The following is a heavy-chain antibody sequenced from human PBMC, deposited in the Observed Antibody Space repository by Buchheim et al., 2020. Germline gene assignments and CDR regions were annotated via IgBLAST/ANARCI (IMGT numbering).Heavy chain of an antibody. CDR2: VFSRGSI. CDR1: GVSINSDSYY. J-gene: IGHJ4*02. CDR3: ARDTSGQQGWDFDS. V-gene: IGHV4-61*02. D-gene: IGHD6-13*01. Sequence: QVQLQESGPGLVKPSQTLSLTCTVSGVSINSDSYYWNWIRQSAGKGLAWIGRVFSRGSIDYNPSLKSRVTISMDTSKNQLSLKLTSVTAADTAVYYCARDTSGQQGWDFDSWGQGTL.